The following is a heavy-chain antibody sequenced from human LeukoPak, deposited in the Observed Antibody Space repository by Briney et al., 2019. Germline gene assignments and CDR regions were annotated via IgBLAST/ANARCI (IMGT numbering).Heavy chain of an antibody. Sequence: GGSLRLSCAASGFTFSSYEMNWVRQAPGKGLEWVSYISSSGSTIYYADSVKGRFTISRDNAKNSLYLQMNSLRAEDTAVYYCARYTQWLVAIDYWGQGTLVTVSS. J-gene: IGHJ4*02. D-gene: IGHD6-19*01. CDR2: ISSSGSTI. CDR3: ARYTQWLVAIDY. CDR1: GFTFSSYE. V-gene: IGHV3-48*03.